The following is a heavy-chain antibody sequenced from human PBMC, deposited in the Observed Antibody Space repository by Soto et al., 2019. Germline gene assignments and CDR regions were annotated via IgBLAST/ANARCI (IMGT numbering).Heavy chain of an antibody. D-gene: IGHD6-19*01. CDR1: GDSLSGFF. J-gene: IGHJ4*02. CDR2: IFYSGTA. CDR3: ARDRSSGWPSRFDF. V-gene: IGHV4-59*01. Sequence: KPSETLSLTCTISGDSLSGFFWSWIRQSPGKGFEWIGHIFYSGTAIYNPSLTSRVTFSFDTSRNQLSLNLHSVTAADTAVYYCARDRSSGWPSRFDFWGQGTPVTVSS.